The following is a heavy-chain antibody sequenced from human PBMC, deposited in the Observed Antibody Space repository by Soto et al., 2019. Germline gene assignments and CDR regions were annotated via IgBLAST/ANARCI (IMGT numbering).Heavy chain of an antibody. J-gene: IGHJ4*02. CDR2: ISYDGSNK. V-gene: IGHV3-30-3*01. CDR3: ARGTLRIAARPVYFDY. Sequence: QAGGSLRLSCAASGFTFSSYAMHWVRQAPGKGLEWVAVISYDGSNKYYADSVKGRFTISRDNSKNTLYLQMNSLRAEDTAVYYCARGTLRIAARPVYFDYWGQGTLVTVSS. D-gene: IGHD6-6*01. CDR1: GFTFSSYA.